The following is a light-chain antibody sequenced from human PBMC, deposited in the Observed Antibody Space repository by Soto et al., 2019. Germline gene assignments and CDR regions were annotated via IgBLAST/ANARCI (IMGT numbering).Light chain of an antibody. CDR2: AAS. V-gene: IGKV1-39*01. CDR1: QGISSY. J-gene: IGKJ5*01. CDR3: QHSYSTPTS. Sequence: IRMNQLPLGLYAKSGDRVTITCRASQGISSYLSWYQQKPVKAPKLLIYAASTLQSGVPSRFSGSGSGTDFTLTNSSFLPGHFTPDDCQHSYSTPTSFGHGTRLEIK.